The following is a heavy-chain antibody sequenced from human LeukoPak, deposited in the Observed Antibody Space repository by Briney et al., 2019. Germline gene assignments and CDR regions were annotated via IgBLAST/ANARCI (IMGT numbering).Heavy chain of an antibody. CDR2: LYDSGST. CDR3: ARGLYYFGSGSYFY. Sequence: SETLSLTCTVSGGSISSSSYYWDWIRQPPGKGLEWIGNLYDSGSTHYNPSLRSRVTISVDTSKNQFSLKLSSVTAADTAVYYCARGLYYFGSGSYFYWGQGTLVTVSS. CDR1: GGSISSSSYY. V-gene: IGHV4-39*07. D-gene: IGHD3-10*01. J-gene: IGHJ4*02.